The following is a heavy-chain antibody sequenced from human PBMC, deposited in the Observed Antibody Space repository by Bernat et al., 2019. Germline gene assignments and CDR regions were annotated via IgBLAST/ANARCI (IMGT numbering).Heavy chain of an antibody. CDR2: INGDGTIT. D-gene: IGHD5/OR15-5a*01. CDR1: GFTFSGDW. J-gene: IGHJ4*02. Sequence: EVKLVESGGGLIQSGGSLRLSCAASGFTFSGDWMHWVRQVPGKGLVWVSRINGDGTITDYADSVKGRFTIARDNAKNTLYLQMNSLRVEDTAVYYCVRSVSGAAGFFDYWGPGSLVTVSS. CDR3: VRSVSGAAGFFDY. V-gene: IGHV3-74*01.